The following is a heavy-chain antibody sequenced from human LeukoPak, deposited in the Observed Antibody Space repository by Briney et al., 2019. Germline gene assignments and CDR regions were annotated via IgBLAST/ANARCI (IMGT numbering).Heavy chain of an antibody. V-gene: IGHV4-30-2*01. Sequence: SETLSLTCAVSGGSISSGGYSWSWIRQPPGKGLEWIGYIYHSGSTYYNPSLKSRVTISVDTSKNQFSLKLSSVTAADTAVYYCARINSDYGDYFPDYWGQGTLVTVSS. CDR2: IYHSGST. D-gene: IGHD4-17*01. CDR3: ARINSDYGDYFPDY. CDR1: GGSISSGGYS. J-gene: IGHJ4*02.